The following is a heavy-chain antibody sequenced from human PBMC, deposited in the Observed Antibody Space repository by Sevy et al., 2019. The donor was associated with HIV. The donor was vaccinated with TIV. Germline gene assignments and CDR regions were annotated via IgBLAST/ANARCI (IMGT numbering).Heavy chain of an antibody. V-gene: IGHV1-2*02. CDR2: INLNSGDT. Sequence: ASVKVSYKASGFTFTGYYMHWVRQAPGQGLEWMGWINLNSGDTNYAEKFHGRVTMTRDTSITTAYMEMSRVRSDDTAVYYCATGMPYDSGTFPGYWGQGALVTVSS. D-gene: IGHD3-10*01. J-gene: IGHJ4*02. CDR3: ATGMPYDSGTFPGY. CDR1: GFTFTGYY.